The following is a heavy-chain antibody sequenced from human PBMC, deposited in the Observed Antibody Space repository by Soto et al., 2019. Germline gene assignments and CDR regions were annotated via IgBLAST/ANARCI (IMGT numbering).Heavy chain of an antibody. V-gene: IGHV4-59*08. J-gene: IGHJ4*02. Sequence: QVQLQESGPGLVKPSETLSLTCTVSGGSTNNYYWSWIRQTPGTGLEWVAYVDYSGSTNYNPSLRSRVTISVDTSNIQSSRRLSSVTAADTAVYYCARHRPAVAGFDYWGQGTLVTVSS. CDR3: ARHRPAVAGFDY. CDR1: GGSTNNYY. D-gene: IGHD6-19*01. CDR2: VDYSGST.